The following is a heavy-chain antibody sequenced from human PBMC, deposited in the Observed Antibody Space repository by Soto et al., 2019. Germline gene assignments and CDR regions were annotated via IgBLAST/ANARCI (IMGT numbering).Heavy chain of an antibody. J-gene: IGHJ4*02. CDR1: GYTFTSYG. V-gene: IGHV1-18*01. Sequence: ASVKVSCKASGYTFTSYGISWVRQAPGQGLEWMGWISAYNGNTNYAQKLQGRVTMTTDTSTSTAYVELRSLRSDDTAVYYCARDGSEWLRLWYFDYWGQGTLVTVSS. CDR2: ISAYNGNT. D-gene: IGHD5-12*01. CDR3: ARDGSEWLRLWYFDY.